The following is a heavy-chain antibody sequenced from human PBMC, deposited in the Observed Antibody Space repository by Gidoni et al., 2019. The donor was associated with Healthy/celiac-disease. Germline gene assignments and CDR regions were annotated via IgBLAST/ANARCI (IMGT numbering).Heavy chain of an antibody. V-gene: IGHV3-23*01. J-gene: IGHJ4*02. CDR1: GFTFSSYA. CDR2: ISGSGGST. CDR3: ANQGDSHRY. Sequence: EVQLLESGGGLVQPGGSLSLSCAASGFTFSSYAMSWVRKAPGKGREWGAAISGSGGSTYYADSVKGRFTISRDNSKNTLYLQMNSLRAEDTAVYYCANQGDSHRYWGQGTLVTVSS. D-gene: IGHD3-16*01.